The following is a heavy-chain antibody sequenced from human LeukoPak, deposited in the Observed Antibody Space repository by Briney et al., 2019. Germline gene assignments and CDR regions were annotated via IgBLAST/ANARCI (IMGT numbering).Heavy chain of an antibody. CDR2: IGTNTGSP. CDR1: GYTFTSYA. CDR3: AREVAPGGFDY. D-gene: IGHD4-23*01. Sequence: ASVKVSCKASGYTFTSYAMNWVRQAPGQGLEWMGWIGTNTGSPTYAQGFTGRFVFSLDTSVSTAYLQISSLKAEDTAVYYCAREVAPGGFDYWGQGTLVTVSS. J-gene: IGHJ4*02. V-gene: IGHV7-4-1*02.